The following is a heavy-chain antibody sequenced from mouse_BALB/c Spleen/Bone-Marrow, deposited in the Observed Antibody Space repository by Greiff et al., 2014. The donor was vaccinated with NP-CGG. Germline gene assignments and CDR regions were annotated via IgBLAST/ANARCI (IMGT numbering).Heavy chain of an antibody. CDR1: GFTFSDYY. Sequence: EVKLVESGGGLVKPGGSLKLSCTASGFTFSDYYMYWVRQTPEKRLEWVATISDGGIYTYYPDSVKGRFTISRDNAKNNLYLQMSRRKSEDTAMYYCARSGEKYGALDYSGQGTSVTVSS. V-gene: IGHV5-4*02. D-gene: IGHD1-1*02. CDR2: ISDGGIYT. J-gene: IGHJ4*01. CDR3: ARSGEKYGALDY.